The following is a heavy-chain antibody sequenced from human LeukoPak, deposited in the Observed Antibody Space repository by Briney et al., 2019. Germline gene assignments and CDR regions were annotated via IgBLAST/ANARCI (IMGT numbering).Heavy chain of an antibody. D-gene: IGHD7-27*01. J-gene: IGHJ3*02. Sequence: SETLSLTCTVSGGSISSYYWSWIRQPPGKGLEWIGYIYYSGSTKYNPSLKSRITISVDTSKNQFSLKLSSVTAADTAVYYCARAPANWGDAFDIWGQGTMVTVSS. CDR2: IYYSGST. V-gene: IGHV4-59*01. CDR3: ARAPANWGDAFDI. CDR1: GGSISSYY.